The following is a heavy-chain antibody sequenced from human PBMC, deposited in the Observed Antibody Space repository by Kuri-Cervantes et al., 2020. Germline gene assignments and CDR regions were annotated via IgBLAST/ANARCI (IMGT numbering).Heavy chain of an antibody. J-gene: IGHJ3*02. Sequence: SVKVSCKASGYTFTSYAMHWVRQAPGQRLEWMGGIIPIFGTANYAQKFQGGVTITADESTSTAYMELSSLTSEDTAVYYCACFVEGDAFDIWGQGTMVTVSS. CDR1: GYTFTSYA. V-gene: IGHV1-69*13. CDR3: ACFVEGDAFDI. D-gene: IGHD3-3*01. CDR2: IIPIFGTA.